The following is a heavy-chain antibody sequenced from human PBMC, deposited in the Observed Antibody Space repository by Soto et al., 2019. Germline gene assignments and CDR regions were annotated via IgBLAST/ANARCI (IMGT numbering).Heavy chain of an antibody. D-gene: IGHD6-6*01. CDR3: ARDRSSSSRAYYYYGMVV. V-gene: IGHV3-33*01. CDR1: RFTFSYYG. Sequence: PGGSLRLSCAASRFTFSYYGMYWVRQAPGKGLEWVAVIWYDGSNKYYADSVKGRFTISRDNSKNTLYLQMNSLRAEDTAVYYCARDRSSSSRAYYYYGMVVWGQGTTVTVSS. CDR2: IWYDGSNK. J-gene: IGHJ6*02.